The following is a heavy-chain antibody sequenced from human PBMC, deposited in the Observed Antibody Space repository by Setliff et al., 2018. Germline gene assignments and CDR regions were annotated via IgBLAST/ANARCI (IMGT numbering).Heavy chain of an antibody. CDR1: GYSFPSYW. D-gene: IGHD6-13*01. CDR2: VYPGDSET. J-gene: IGHJ5*02. Sequence: GESLQISCEASGYSFPSYWIGWVRQMPGKGLEWMGSVYPGDSETRYSPSFQGQVTISADKSIGTAYLQWSSLKASDTAIYYCGRSPGLAEGGSWFAPWGQGTLVTVSS. CDR3: GRSPGLAEGGSWFAP. V-gene: IGHV5-51*01.